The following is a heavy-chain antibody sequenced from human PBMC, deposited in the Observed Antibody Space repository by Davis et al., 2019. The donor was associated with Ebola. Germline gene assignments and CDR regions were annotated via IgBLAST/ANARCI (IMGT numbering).Heavy chain of an antibody. V-gene: IGHV3-23*01. Sequence: GESLKISCAASGFIFSDYAMSWVRQTPGKGLEWLSGIGGGGSGTSYADSVKGRFTISRDNSKNTLYLQMNRLTAEDTAVYYCAKDSDYGDSYWGQGTLVTVSS. D-gene: IGHD4-17*01. J-gene: IGHJ4*02. CDR1: GFIFSDYA. CDR2: IGGGGSGT. CDR3: AKDSDYGDSY.